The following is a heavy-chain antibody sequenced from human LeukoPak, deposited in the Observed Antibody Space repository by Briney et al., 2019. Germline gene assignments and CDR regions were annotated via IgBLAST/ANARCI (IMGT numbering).Heavy chain of an antibody. Sequence: SETLSLTCTVSGGSISSSSYYWGWIRQPPGKGLEWIGSIYYSGSTYYNPSLKSRVTISVDTSKNQFSLKLSSVTAADTAVYYCARGAYYYDSSGYYDWGQGTLVTVSS. CDR2: IYYSGST. CDR1: GGSISSSSYY. D-gene: IGHD3-22*01. J-gene: IGHJ4*02. V-gene: IGHV4-39*07. CDR3: ARGAYYYDSSGYYD.